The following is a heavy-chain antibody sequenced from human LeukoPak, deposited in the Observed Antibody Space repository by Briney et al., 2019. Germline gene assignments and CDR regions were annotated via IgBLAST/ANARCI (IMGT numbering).Heavy chain of an antibody. D-gene: IGHD3-22*01. J-gene: IGHJ4*02. CDR2: IYPGDSDT. CDR3: ARQEVSSGYYSYYFDY. V-gene: IGHV5-51*01. Sequence: GGSLKISCKGSGYSFTSYWIGWVRQMPGKGLEWMGIIYPGDSDTRYSPSFQGQVTISADKSISTAYLQWSSLKASDTAMYYCARQEVSSGYYSYYFDYWGQGTLVTVSS. CDR1: GYSFTSYW.